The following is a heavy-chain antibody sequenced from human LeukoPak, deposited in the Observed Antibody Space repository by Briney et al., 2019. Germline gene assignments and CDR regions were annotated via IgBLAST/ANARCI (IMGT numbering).Heavy chain of an antibody. CDR3: ARAQRYYYDSSGTHYFDY. D-gene: IGHD3-22*01. V-gene: IGHV4-39*07. CDR1: GGSISSTSYY. Sequence: SETLSLTCTVSGGSISSTSYYWGWIRQPPGKGLEWIGSIDYSGSTYYNPSLKSRVTISVDTSKNQFSLKLSSVTAADTAVYYCARAQRYYYDSSGTHYFDYWGQGTLVIVSS. J-gene: IGHJ4*02. CDR2: IDYSGST.